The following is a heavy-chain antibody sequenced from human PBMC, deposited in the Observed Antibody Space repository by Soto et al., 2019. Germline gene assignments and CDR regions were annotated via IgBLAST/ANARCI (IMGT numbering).Heavy chain of an antibody. V-gene: IGHV2-5*02. CDR3: XXXXXXXXXXFDP. Sequence: QITLKESGPTLVKPTQTLTLTCTFSGFSLTTSGVGVGWIRQPPGKALEWLALIYWDDDKRYSPSLKSRLNXXXXXXXXXXXXXXXXXXXXXXXXXXXXXXXXXXXXXFDPWGQGTLVTVSS. CDR2: IYWDDDK. CDR1: GFSLTTSGVG. J-gene: IGHJ5*02.